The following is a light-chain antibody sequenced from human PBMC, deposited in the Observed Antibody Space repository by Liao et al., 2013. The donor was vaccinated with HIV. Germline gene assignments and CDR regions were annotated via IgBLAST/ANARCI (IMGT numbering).Light chain of an antibody. CDR1: ALPKQY. CDR2: QNY. J-gene: IGLJ1*01. V-gene: IGLV3-1*01. CDR3: QAWDSSPYV. Sequence: SYELTQPPSVSVAPRQTARITCSGDALPKQYGYWYQQKPGQAPEVVIYQNYKRPSGIPERFSGSNSGNTATLTISGTQAVDEADYYCQAWDSSPYVFGTGTKVTVL.